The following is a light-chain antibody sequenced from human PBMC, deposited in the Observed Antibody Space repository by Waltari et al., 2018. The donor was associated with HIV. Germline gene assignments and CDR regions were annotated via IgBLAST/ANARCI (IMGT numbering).Light chain of an antibody. CDR1: NRHTTYA. CDR2: LHADGRH. CDR3: QTWGTGIRV. Sequence: QAVLTQSPSASASLGAAVKLTCTLTNRHTTYAIAWNQPQPEQGPRYLMRLHADGRHHKRAQIPDRFSGSSSGAERYLTISSLQSEDEADYYCQTWGTGIRVFGGGTKLTVL. J-gene: IGLJ3*02. V-gene: IGLV4-69*01.